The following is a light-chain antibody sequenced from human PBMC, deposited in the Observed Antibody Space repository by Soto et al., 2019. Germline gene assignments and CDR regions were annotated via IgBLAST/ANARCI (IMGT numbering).Light chain of an antibody. Sequence: NFMLTQPHSVSESPGKTVTISCTGSSGSIASNYVQWYQQRPGSAPTTVIYEDNQRPSGVPDRFSGSIDSSSNSASLTISGLKTADEADYYCQSYDSSSDWVFGGGTKLTVL. V-gene: IGLV6-57*02. CDR2: EDN. CDR1: SGSIASNY. J-gene: IGLJ3*02. CDR3: QSYDSSSDWV.